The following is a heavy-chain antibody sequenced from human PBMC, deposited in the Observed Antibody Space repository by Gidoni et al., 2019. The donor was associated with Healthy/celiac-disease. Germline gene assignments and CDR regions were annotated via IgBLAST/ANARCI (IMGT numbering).Heavy chain of an antibody. CDR2: IQQDGSEK. J-gene: IGHJ4*02. Sequence: EVQLVESGGGLVQPGGSLRLSCAASGFTFSSSGRSWVRQDPGKGLGWVDNIQQDGSEKYYVDSVKGRFTISRDNANNSLYLQMNSLRAEDTAVYYCARAIRFLEWLDLDYFDYWGQGTLVTVSS. CDR3: ARAIRFLEWLDLDYFDY. D-gene: IGHD3-3*01. V-gene: IGHV3-7*01. CDR1: GFTFSSSG.